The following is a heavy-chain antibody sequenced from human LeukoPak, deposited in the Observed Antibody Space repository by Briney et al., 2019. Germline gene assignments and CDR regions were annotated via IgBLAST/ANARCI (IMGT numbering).Heavy chain of an antibody. V-gene: IGHV3-15*01. J-gene: IGHJ6*02. Sequence: PGGSLRLSCAASGFTFSSYAMSLVRQAPGKGLEWVGRIKSKTDGETTDYAVPVKGRFTISRDDAKNMLYLQINSLKTEDTAVYYCTTDNIVMNVWGQGTTVSVSS. CDR3: TTDNIVMNV. CDR1: GFTFSSYA. D-gene: IGHD2-21*01. CDR2: IKSKTDGETT.